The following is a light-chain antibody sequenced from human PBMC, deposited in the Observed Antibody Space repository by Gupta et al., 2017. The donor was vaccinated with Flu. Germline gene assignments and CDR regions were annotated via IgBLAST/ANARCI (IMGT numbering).Light chain of an antibody. V-gene: IGKV2-30*01. J-gene: IGKJ1*01. CDR3: RQGANGPWA. CDR1: QSLVYSDGSTI. CDR2: LVS. Sequence: DVVITQSPLSLPVTLGQPASISCRSSQSLVYSDGSTILHWFQQRPGKSPRRLIYLVSHRVSGVPEKFSGSGSGTECTLKISRVEAEDVGVVFCRQGANGPWAFGQGTKVEIK.